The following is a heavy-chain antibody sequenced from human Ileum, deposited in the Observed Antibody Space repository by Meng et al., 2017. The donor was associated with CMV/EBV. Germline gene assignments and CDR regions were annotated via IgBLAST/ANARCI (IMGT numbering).Heavy chain of an antibody. CDR3: AERGGGY. J-gene: IGHJ4*02. Sequence: QVQLQHSGPGLVKPSETLSLTCRVFGVSIRTHYWSWVRQTPGKGLEWIASIHYTGRADYSPSLKSRLTISVDTSDSQLSLKLSSVTPADTAMYFCAERGGGYWGQGILVTVSS. V-gene: IGHV4-59*11. CDR1: GVSIRTHY. CDR2: IHYTGRA. D-gene: IGHD1-1*01.